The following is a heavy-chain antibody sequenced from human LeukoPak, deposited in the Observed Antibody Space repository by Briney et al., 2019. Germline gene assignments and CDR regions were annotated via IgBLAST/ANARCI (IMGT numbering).Heavy chain of an antibody. CDR1: GGSITKTNYY. D-gene: IGHD4-11*01. J-gene: IGHJ4*02. Sequence: SETLSLTCTVSGGSITKTNYYWAWIRQPPGEGLEWIGSVYHSGITYYTPSLKSRVSISVDTSKNQHSLKVTSVTAADTAVYYCAREWQYQFDYWGQGSLVTVSS. CDR2: VYHSGIT. V-gene: IGHV4-39*07. CDR3: AREWQYQFDY.